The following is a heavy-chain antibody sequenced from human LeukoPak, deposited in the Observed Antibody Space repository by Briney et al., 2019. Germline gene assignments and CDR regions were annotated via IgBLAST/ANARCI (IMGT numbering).Heavy chain of an antibody. D-gene: IGHD6-13*01. CDR1: GFTVSRNY. Sequence: AGSLRLSCAASGFTVSRNYMSWVRQAPGKGLEWVSVIYSGGRTYYADSVKGRFTISRDNSKNTLYLQMNSLRAEETAEYYCARAGPSSSWHQFDNWGQGTLVTVSS. V-gene: IGHV3-66*01. CDR3: ARAGPSSSWHQFDN. J-gene: IGHJ4*02. CDR2: IYSGGRT.